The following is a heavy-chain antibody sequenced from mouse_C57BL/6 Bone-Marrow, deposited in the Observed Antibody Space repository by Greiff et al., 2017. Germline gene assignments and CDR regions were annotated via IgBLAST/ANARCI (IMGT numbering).Heavy chain of an antibody. J-gene: IGHJ4*01. V-gene: IGHV5-4*01. Sequence: DVHLVESGGGLVKPGGSLKLSCAASGFTFSSYAMSWVRQTPEKRLEWVATISDGGSYTYYPDNVKGRFTISRDNAKNNQYLQMSHLKSEDAAMYCCASDLGAMDYWGQGTSVTVSS. CDR3: ASDLGAMDY. CDR1: GFTFSSYA. CDR2: ISDGGSYT.